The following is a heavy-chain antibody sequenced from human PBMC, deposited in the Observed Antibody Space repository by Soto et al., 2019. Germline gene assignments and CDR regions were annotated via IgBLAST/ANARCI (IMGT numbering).Heavy chain of an antibody. J-gene: IGHJ6*02. V-gene: IGHV3-15*07. CDR1: GFTFSNAW. D-gene: IGHD3-10*01. CDR2: IKSKTDGGTT. CDR3: TTPVRIQKEKNYYYYYGMDV. Sequence: GGSLRLSCAASGFTFSNAWMNWVRQAPGKGLEWVGRIKSKTDGGTTDYAAPVKGRFTISRDDSKNTLYLQMNSLKTEDTAVYYCTTPVRIQKEKNYYYYYGMDVWGQGTTVTVSS.